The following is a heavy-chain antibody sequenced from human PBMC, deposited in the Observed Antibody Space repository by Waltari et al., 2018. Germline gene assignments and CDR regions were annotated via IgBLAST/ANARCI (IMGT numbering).Heavy chain of an antibody. CDR1: GFIFRNYW. Sequence: EVQLVESGGDFVQPGGSLRLSCAASGFIFRNYWMTWVRQTPGKGLEGVAQIKEAGSEKYVVDSLKGRFTISRDNAGNSMDLEMNSLRVEDTAVYYCARDGRLYYDFWSGSYGLDAWGQGTTVIISS. D-gene: IGHD3-3*01. V-gene: IGHV3-7*01. CDR2: IKEAGSEK. J-gene: IGHJ6*02. CDR3: ARDGRLYYDFWSGSYGLDA.